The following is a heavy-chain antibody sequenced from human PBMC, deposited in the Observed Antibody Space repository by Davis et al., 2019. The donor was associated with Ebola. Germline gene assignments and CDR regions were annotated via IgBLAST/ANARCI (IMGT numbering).Heavy chain of an antibody. J-gene: IGHJ6*03. V-gene: IGHV3-21*01. CDR3: AREEAYCGGDPCYYMDV. D-gene: IGHD2-21*02. CDR1: GFTFSSYS. Sequence: PGGSLRLSCAASGFTFSSYSMNWVRQAPGKGLEWVSSISSSSSYIYYADSVKGRFTISRDNAKNSLYLQMNSLRAEDTAVYYCAREEAYCGGDPCYYMDVWGKGTTVTVSS. CDR2: ISSSSSYI.